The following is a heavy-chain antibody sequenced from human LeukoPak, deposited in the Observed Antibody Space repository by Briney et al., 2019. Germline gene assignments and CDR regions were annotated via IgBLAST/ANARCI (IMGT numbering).Heavy chain of an antibody. J-gene: IGHJ4*02. CDR1: GYSFTSYW. CDR3: ARHIVSSSWPVSPGYFDY. Sequence: GESLKISCKGSGYSFTSYWIGWVRQMPGKGLEWMGIVYPDDSDTRYSPSFQGQVTISADKSISTAYLQWSSLKASDTAMYYCARHIVSSSWPVSPGYFDYWGQGTLVTVSS. V-gene: IGHV5-51*01. CDR2: VYPDDSDT. D-gene: IGHD6-13*01.